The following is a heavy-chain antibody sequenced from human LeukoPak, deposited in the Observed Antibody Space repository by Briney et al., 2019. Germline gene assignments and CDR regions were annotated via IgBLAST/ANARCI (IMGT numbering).Heavy chain of an antibody. J-gene: IGHJ4*02. D-gene: IGHD3-10*01. CDR3: ASTYGSGSYYLYYFDY. CDR2: FDPEDGET. Sequence: ASVKVSCKVSGYTLTELSMHWARQAPGKGLEWMGGFDPEDGETIYAQKFQGRVTITADESTSTAYMELSSLRSEDTAVYYCASTYGSGSYYLYYFDYWGQGTLVTVSS. V-gene: IGHV1-24*01. CDR1: GYTLTELS.